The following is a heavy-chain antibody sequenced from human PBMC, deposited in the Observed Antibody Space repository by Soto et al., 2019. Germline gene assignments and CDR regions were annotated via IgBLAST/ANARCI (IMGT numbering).Heavy chain of an antibody. V-gene: IGHV1-69*13. Sequence: SVKVSCKASGGTFSSYAISWVRQAPGQGLEWMGGIIPIFGTANYAQKFQGRVTITADESTSTAYMELSSLRSEDTAVYYCARGRDYDSSGYYFLARWYFDLWGRGTLVTVSS. CDR2: IIPIFGTA. D-gene: IGHD3-22*01. CDR1: GGTFSSYA. CDR3: ARGRDYDSSGYYFLARWYFDL. J-gene: IGHJ2*01.